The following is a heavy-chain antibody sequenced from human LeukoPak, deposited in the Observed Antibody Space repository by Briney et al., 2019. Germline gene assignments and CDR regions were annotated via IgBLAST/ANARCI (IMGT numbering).Heavy chain of an antibody. CDR3: AREGNSSAYPFGY. CDR1: GFTFSSYN. V-gene: IGHV3-21*01. J-gene: IGHJ4*02. CDR2: ISSSSSYI. Sequence: GGSLRLSCAASGFTFSSYNMNWVRQAPGKGLEWVSSISSSSSYIYYADSVKGRFTISRDNAKNSLYLQMNSLRAEDTAVYYCAREGNSSAYPFGYWGQGSLVTVSS. D-gene: IGHD3-22*01.